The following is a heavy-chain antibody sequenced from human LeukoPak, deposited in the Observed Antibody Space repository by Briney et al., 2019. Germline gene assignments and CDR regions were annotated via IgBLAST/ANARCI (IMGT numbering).Heavy chain of an antibody. Sequence: GASVKVSCKASGYTFTSYDINWVRQAPGQGLEWMGWMNPNSGNTGYAQKFQGRVTMTRNTSISTAYMELSSLRSEDTAVYYCARGEKGFWSGYYTTTNYYYYGMDVWGQGTTVTVSS. V-gene: IGHV1-8*01. CDR2: MNPNSGNT. CDR1: GYTFTSYD. D-gene: IGHD3-3*01. J-gene: IGHJ6*02. CDR3: ARGEKGFWSGYYTTTNYYYYGMDV.